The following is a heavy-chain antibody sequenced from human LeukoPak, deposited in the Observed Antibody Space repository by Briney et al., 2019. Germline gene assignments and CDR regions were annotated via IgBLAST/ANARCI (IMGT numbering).Heavy chain of an antibody. V-gene: IGHV1-8*01. CDR1: GYTFTSYD. J-gene: IGHJ4*02. CDR2: MNPNSGNT. CDR3: ARAAVYDFWSGTPEDFDY. Sequence: ASVKVSCKASGYTFTSYDINWVRQATGQGLEWMGWMNPNSGNTGYAQKFQGRVTMTRNTSISTAYMELSSLRSEDTAVYYCARAAVYDFWSGTPEDFDYWGQGTLVTVSS. D-gene: IGHD3-3*01.